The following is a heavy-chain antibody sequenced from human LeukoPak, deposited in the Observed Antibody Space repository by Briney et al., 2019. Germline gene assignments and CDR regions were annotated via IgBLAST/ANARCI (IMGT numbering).Heavy chain of an antibody. V-gene: IGHV4-61*03. J-gene: IGHJ2*01. Sequence: SETLSLTCAVSGGSVNNGRYYWSWIRQPPGKGLEWIGYVYYSGDSDYNPSLKSRVNISVDTSKDIFSLKMNFVTAADTAMYFCARGIAAGGYYWHFDLWGRGTLVSVSS. D-gene: IGHD6-13*01. CDR1: GGSVNNGRYY. CDR3: ARGIAAGGYYWHFDL. CDR2: VYYSGDS.